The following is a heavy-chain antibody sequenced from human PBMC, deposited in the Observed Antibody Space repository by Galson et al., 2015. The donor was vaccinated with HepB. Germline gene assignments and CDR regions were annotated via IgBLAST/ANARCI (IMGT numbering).Heavy chain of an antibody. J-gene: IGHJ6*02. V-gene: IGHV2-70*04. CDR3: ARLHFIWLGEFFPDV. D-gene: IGHD3-10*01. CDR2: IDWDDDK. CDR1: GFSLTTSGVR. Sequence: PALVKPTQTLTLTCTFSGFSLTTSGVRVTWLRQSPGKALELLARIDWDDDKFFSTSLKTRLTISKDTSKDQVVLTMTNVSPADTGTYYCARLHFIWLGEFFPDVWGQGTTVTVSS.